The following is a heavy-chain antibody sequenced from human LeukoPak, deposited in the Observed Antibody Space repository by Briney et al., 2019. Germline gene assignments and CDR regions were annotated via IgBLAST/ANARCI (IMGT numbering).Heavy chain of an antibody. J-gene: IGHJ4*02. V-gene: IGHV4-4*07. CDR2: IYTSGGT. Sequence: PSETLSLSCTVSGASISGYSWNWIRQPAGKRLEWIGRIYTSGGTKYNTSLKSRVTMSVDTSKNQFSLKLSSVTAADTAVYYCARATSGHYYYFDYWGQGTLVTVSS. CDR3: ARATSGHYYYFDY. CDR1: GASISGYS. D-gene: IGHD3-22*01.